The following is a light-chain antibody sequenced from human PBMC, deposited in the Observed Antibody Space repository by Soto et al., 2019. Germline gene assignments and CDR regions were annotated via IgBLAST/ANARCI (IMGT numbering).Light chain of an antibody. Sequence: IVMTHAPAALSGSPGEVATLSVRASHSVDSNLAWYQQKPGQAPRLLIFGASTRATGIPTRFSGGGSGTDFTLTISSLQSEDFGLYFCQQYDKWPLTFGGGTKVDIK. J-gene: IGKJ4*01. CDR2: GAS. V-gene: IGKV3D-15*01. CDR1: HSVDSN. CDR3: QQYDKWPLT.